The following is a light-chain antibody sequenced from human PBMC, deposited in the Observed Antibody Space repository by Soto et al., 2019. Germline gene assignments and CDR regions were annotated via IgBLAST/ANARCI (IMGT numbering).Light chain of an antibody. Sequence: DVVMTQSPLSLPVTLGQPASISCRASRSLIYTDGNTYLNWFHQRPGQSPRRLFAKVSNRDSGVPDRFSGSGSGTDFTLKISRVEAEDVGLYYCMQGTHWPYTFGQGTNLDIK. CDR1: RSLIYTDGNTY. J-gene: IGKJ2*01. CDR2: KVS. CDR3: MQGTHWPYT. V-gene: IGKV2-30*01.